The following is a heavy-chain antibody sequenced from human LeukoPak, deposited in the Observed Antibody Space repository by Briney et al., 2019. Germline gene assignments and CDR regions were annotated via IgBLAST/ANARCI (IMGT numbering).Heavy chain of an antibody. J-gene: IGHJ4*02. D-gene: IGHD3-22*01. CDR1: GFTFSSYS. V-gene: IGHV3-48*04. CDR2: IGSSSSTI. CDR3: ARDSADDSSGYYPFDY. Sequence: GGSLRLSCAASGFTFSSYSMNWVRQAPGKGLEWVSYIGSSSSTIYYADAVKGRFTISRDNAKNSLHLQMNSLRVEDTAVYYCARDSADDSSGYYPFDYWGQGTLVTVSS.